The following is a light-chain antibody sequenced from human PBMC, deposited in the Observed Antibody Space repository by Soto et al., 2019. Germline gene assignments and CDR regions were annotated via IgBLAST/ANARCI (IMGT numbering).Light chain of an antibody. CDR2: AAS. J-gene: IGKJ5*01. CDR1: QSISNS. V-gene: IGKV1-12*01. Sequence: DIQMTQSPSILSVSVGDRVTITCRASQSISNSLAWYQQRPGTAPKLLIYAASSLQSGVPSRFSGSGSGTDFTLTITCLQPEDFATYYCQQTNSFPVTFGQGTRLEIK. CDR3: QQTNSFPVT.